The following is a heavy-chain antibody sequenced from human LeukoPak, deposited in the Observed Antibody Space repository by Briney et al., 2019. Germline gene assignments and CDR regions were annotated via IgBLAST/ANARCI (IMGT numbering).Heavy chain of an antibody. Sequence: SGPTLVKPTQTLTLTCTFSGFSLSTSGVGVGWIRQPPGKALEWLALIFWDDDERYNPSLKSRLTITKDTSKSQVVLTMTNMDPVDTATYYCAHRRIGRVWFGELRGFDYWGQGTLVTVSS. J-gene: IGHJ4*02. D-gene: IGHD3-10*01. CDR2: IFWDDDE. CDR3: AHRRIGRVWFGELRGFDY. CDR1: GFSLSTSGVG. V-gene: IGHV2-5*02.